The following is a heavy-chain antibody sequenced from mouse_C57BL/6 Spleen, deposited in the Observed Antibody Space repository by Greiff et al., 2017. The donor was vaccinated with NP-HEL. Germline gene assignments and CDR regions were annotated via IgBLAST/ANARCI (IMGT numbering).Heavy chain of an antibody. Sequence: EVKVVESGGGLVQPGGSMKLSCVASGFTFSNYWMNWVRQSPEKGLEWVAQIRLKSDNYATHYAESVKGRFTISRDDSKSSVYLQMNNLRAEDTGIYYCTAYYSNYGGFYAMDYWGQGTSVTVSS. CDR3: TAYYSNYGGFYAMDY. D-gene: IGHD2-5*01. J-gene: IGHJ4*01. CDR2: IRLKSDNYAT. CDR1: GFTFSNYW. V-gene: IGHV6-3*01.